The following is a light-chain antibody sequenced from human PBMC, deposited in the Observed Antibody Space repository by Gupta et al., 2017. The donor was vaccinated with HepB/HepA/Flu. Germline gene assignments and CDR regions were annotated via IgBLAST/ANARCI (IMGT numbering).Light chain of an antibody. CDR3: QQSYSTWT. CDR1: QGISSY. J-gene: IGKJ1*01. V-gene: IGKV1-39*01. Sequence: DIQMTQSPSSLSASVGDRVTITCRASQGISSYLNWYQQKPGKAPKLLIYAASRLQSGVPSRFSGSGAVTDSTLTSTRRQPEDSATYYWQQSYSTWTFGQGTKVEIK. CDR2: AAS.